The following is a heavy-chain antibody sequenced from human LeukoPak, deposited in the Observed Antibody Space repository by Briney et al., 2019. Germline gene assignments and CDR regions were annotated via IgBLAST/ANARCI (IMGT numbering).Heavy chain of an antibody. CDR1: RGSITTHY. CDR2: TYYSGRT. Sequence: SETLSLTCTVSRGSITTHYWSWNRPPPGEGRKRIVDTYYSGRTNCNPTLKSRITISVDPSKNQFSLKLSSVTAADPDVYSCASEDQYCSGGRCSLGPYAFDIWGQGTMVTVSS. J-gene: IGHJ3*02. D-gene: IGHD2-15*01. V-gene: IGHV4-59*11. CDR3: ASEDQYCSGGRCSLGPYAFDI.